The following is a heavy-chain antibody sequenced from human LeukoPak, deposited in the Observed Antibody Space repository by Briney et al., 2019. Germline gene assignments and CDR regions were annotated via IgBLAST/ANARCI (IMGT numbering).Heavy chain of an antibody. V-gene: IGHV3-48*04. J-gene: IGHJ3*02. CDR3: AREGTALGPGAFDI. D-gene: IGHD6-13*01. Sequence: PGGSLRLSCAASGFTFSSYSMNWVRQAPGKGLEWVSYISSSGSTIYYADSVKGRFTISRDNAKNSLYLQMNSLRAEDTAVYYCAREGTALGPGAFDIWGQGTVVTVSS. CDR2: ISSSGSTI. CDR1: GFTFSSYS.